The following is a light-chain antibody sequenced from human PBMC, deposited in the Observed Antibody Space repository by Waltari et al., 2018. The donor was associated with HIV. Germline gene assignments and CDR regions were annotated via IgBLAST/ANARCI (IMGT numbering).Light chain of an antibody. CDR2: RNN. CDR3: ATWDDSLIWV. Sequence: QPVLTQPPSASGTPGHGVTISCSGSNSNLGTNSVYWSQHLPGMAPKLLIYRNNRRPSGIPDRFSGSRSGTSASLAISGLRSEDEADYYCATWDDSLIWVFGGGTKLTVL. V-gene: IGLV1-47*01. CDR1: NSNLGTNS. J-gene: IGLJ3*02.